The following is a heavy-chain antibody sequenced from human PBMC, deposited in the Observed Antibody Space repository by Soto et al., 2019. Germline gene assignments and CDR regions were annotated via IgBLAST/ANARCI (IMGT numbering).Heavy chain of an antibody. J-gene: IGHJ6*02. CDR3: ARVEGMVSRYSNYRSYYYGMDV. CDR1: GGTFSSYA. CDR2: IIPIFGTA. V-gene: IGHV1-69*13. Sequence: GASVKVSCKASGGTFSSYAISWVLQAPGQGLEWMGGIIPIFGTANYAQKFQGRVTITADESTSTAYMELSSLRSEDTAVYYCARVEGMVSRYSNYRSYYYGMDVWGQGTTVTVSS. D-gene: IGHD4-4*01.